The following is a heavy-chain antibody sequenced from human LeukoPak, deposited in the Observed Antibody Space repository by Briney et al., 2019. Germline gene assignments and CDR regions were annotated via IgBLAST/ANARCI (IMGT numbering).Heavy chain of an antibody. CDR1: GGSFSGYY. CDR2: INHSGST. J-gene: IGHJ5*02. D-gene: IGHD3-9*01. Sequence: PSETLSLTCAVYGGSFSGYYWSWIRQPPGKGLEWIGEINHSGSTNYNPSLKSRVTISVDTSKNQSSLKLSSVTGADTAVYYCARVWYDVLTGYWSRAMNWFDPWGQGTLVTVSS. V-gene: IGHV4-34*01. CDR3: ARVWYDVLTGYWSRAMNWFDP.